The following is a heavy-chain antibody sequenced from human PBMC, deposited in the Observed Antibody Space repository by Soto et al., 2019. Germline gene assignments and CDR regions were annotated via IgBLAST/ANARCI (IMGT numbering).Heavy chain of an antibody. CDR1: GGSVSSGSYY. D-gene: IGHD6-19*01. V-gene: IGHV4-61*01. Sequence: PSETLSLTCTVSGGSVSSGSYYWSWIRQPPGKGLEWIGYIYYSGSTNYNPSLKSRVTISVDTSKNQFSLKLSSVTAADTAVYYCARGGIAVADFDVWGQGTTVTVSS. CDR3: ARGGIAVADFDV. CDR2: IYYSGST. J-gene: IGHJ6*02.